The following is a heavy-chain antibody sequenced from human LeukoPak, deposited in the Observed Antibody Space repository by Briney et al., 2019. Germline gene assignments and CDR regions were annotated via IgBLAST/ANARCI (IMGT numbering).Heavy chain of an antibody. V-gene: IGHV5-51*01. CDR1: GYSFTSYW. Sequence: GESLKISCKGSGYSFTSYWIGWVRRMPGKGLEWMGIIYPGDSDTRYSPSFQGQVTISADKSISTAYLQWSSLKASDTAMYYCARGRYCGGDCPLDAFDIWGQGTMVTVSS. J-gene: IGHJ3*02. CDR3: ARGRYCGGDCPLDAFDI. D-gene: IGHD2-21*02. CDR2: IYPGDSDT.